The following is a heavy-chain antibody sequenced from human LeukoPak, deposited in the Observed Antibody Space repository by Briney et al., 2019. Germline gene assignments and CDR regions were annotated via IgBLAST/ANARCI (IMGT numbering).Heavy chain of an antibody. CDR2: IFPGDSET. V-gene: IGHV5-51*01. CDR1: GYIFTTYW. J-gene: IGHJ4*02. D-gene: IGHD3/OR15-3a*01. Sequence: GESLQISCKGSGYIFTTYWIGWVRQMPGKSLEWMGIIFPGDSETKYSPSFQGQVTISADKSITTASLQWSSLKASDTAMYYCARSRSGTSYDYWGQGTLVTVSS. CDR3: ARSRSGTSYDY.